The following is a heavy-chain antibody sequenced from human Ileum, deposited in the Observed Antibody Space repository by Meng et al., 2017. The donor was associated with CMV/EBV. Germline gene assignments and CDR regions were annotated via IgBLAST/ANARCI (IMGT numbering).Heavy chain of an antibody. CDR3: SRMFTDASGLFEY. CDR2: IDWDDDI. V-gene: IGHV2-70D*14. CDR1: GFSLTTAGTR. Sequence: SGPTLVKPTQTLTLTCTFSGFSLTTAGTRVNWIRQPPGKALEWLARIDWDDDIFYSPSLKTRLTISKDTSKDLVVLMMTNVDTGDTGTYYCSRMFTDASGLFEYWGQGAQVTVSS. J-gene: IGHJ4*02. D-gene: IGHD3-16*01.